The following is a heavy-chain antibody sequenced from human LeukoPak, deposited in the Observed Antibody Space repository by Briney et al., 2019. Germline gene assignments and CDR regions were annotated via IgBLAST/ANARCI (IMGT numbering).Heavy chain of an antibody. CDR3: ARVLNSFSSSRYNFDY. V-gene: IGHV3-30*04. D-gene: IGHD6-13*01. J-gene: IGHJ4*02. Sequence: PGGSLRLSCAASAFTFSSYAMHWVRQAPGKGLEWVAVISYDGSNKYYADSVKGRFTISRDNSKNTLYLQMNSLRAEDTAVYYCARVLNSFSSSRYNFDYWGQGTLVTVSS. CDR1: AFTFSSYA. CDR2: ISYDGSNK.